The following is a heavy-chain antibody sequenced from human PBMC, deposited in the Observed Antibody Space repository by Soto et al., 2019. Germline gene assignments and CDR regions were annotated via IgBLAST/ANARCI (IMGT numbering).Heavy chain of an antibody. Sequence: DVRLVESGGGLVQPGGSLRLSCTGSGFKFDDYAMHWVRQAPGKGLEWVACISYNSGAISYVDSVRGRFTISRDNARNSLYLQMNSLRAEDTALYYCTRAVPDLRVIARGALDVWGLGTMVTVS. CDR1: GFKFDDYA. CDR3: TRAVPDLRVIARGALDV. D-gene: IGHD2-21*01. J-gene: IGHJ3*01. V-gene: IGHV3-9*01. CDR2: ISYNSGAI.